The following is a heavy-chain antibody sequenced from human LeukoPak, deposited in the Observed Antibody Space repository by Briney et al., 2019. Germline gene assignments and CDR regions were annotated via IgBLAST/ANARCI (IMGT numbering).Heavy chain of an antibody. CDR3: ARGLYYYDSSGYLYY. J-gene: IGHJ4*02. Sequence: PGGSLRLSCAASGFTFSSYSMNWVRQAPGKGLEWVSVIYSGGSTYYADSVKGRFTISRDNSKNTLYLQMHSLRVEDTAVYYCARGLYYYDSSGYLYYWGQGTLVTVSS. V-gene: IGHV3-53*01. CDR1: GFTFSSYS. CDR2: IYSGGST. D-gene: IGHD3-22*01.